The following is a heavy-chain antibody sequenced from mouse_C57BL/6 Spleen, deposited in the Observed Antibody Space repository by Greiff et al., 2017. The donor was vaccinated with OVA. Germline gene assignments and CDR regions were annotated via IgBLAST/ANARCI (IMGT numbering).Heavy chain of an antibody. D-gene: IGHD2-3*01. Sequence: QVQLKQPGAELVKPGASVKMSCKASGYTFTSYWITWVKQRPGQGLEWIGDIYPGSGSTNYNEKFKSKATLTVDTSSSTAYMQLSSLTSEDSAVYYCARVAYDGTYDGYYGWFAYWGQGTLVTVSA. CDR2: IYPGSGST. J-gene: IGHJ3*01. V-gene: IGHV1-55*01. CDR3: ARVAYDGTYDGYYGWFAY. CDR1: GYTFTSYW.